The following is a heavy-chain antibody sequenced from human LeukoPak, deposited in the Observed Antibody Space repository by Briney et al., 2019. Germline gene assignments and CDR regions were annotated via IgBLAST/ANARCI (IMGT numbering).Heavy chain of an antibody. CDR3: ARGGDYAPFDY. V-gene: IGHV4-31*01. CDR2: IYYSGST. Sequence: PSETLSLTCTVSGGSISSGGYYWSWIRQHPGKGLEWIGYIYYSGSTYYNPSLKSQVTISVDTSKNQFSLKLSSVTAADTAVYYCARGGDYAPFDYWGQGTLVTVSS. J-gene: IGHJ4*02. D-gene: IGHD4-17*01. CDR1: GGSISSGGYY.